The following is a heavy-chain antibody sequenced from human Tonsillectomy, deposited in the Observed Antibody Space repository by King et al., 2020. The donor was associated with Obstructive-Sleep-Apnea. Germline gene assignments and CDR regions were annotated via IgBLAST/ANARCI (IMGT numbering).Heavy chain of an antibody. CDR2: MNPNSGDT. D-gene: IGHD1-14*01. CDR3: ARNRQEATKIWDS. V-gene: IGHV1-8*01. CDR1: GYTFSSYD. J-gene: IGHJ4*02. Sequence: GQLVQSGAEVKKPGASVKVSCKASGYTFSSYDINWVRQATGQGLEWMGWMNPNSGDTGYAQKFQGRVTMTRNTSISTAYMELSSLRSEDTAVYYCARNRQEATKIWDSWGQGSLVTVSS.